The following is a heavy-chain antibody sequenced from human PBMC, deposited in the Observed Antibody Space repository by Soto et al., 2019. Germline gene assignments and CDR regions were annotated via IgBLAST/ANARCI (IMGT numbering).Heavy chain of an antibody. Sequence: QVQLVQSGAEVKKPGSSVKVSCKASGGTFSSYAISWVRQAPGQGLEWMGGIIPIFGTANYAQKFQGRVTITADESTSTAYMELSRLRSEDTAVYYCARDLGPNSGPDDDYWGQGTLVTVSS. D-gene: IGHD1-26*01. CDR2: IIPIFGTA. V-gene: IGHV1-69*01. CDR3: ARDLGPNSGPDDDY. CDR1: GGTFSSYA. J-gene: IGHJ4*02.